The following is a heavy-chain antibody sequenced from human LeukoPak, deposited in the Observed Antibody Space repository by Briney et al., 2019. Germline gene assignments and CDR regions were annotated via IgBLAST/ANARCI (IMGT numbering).Heavy chain of an antibody. CDR1: GYTFTSYD. D-gene: IGHD5-12*01. Sequence: ASVKVSCKASGYTFTSYDINWVRQATGQGLEWMGWMNPNSGNTGYAQKFQGRDTMTRNTSISTAYMELSSLRSEDTAVYYCARGVRGYSGYDKTYYYYGMDVWGQGTTVTVSS. CDR3: ARGVRGYSGYDKTYYYYGMDV. J-gene: IGHJ6*02. CDR2: MNPNSGNT. V-gene: IGHV1-8*01.